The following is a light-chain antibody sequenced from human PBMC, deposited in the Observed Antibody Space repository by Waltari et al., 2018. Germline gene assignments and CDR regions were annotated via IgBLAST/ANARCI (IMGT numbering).Light chain of an antibody. J-gene: IGLJ3*02. CDR1: SGHSSNV. Sequence: QLVVTQSPSASASLGASVKLTCTLSSGHSSNVIAWLQQRPKKGPRSLMKVNSDGSHTKGDEIPDRFSGSSSGAERYLTISSLQSEDEGDYYCQSGGHGTWVFGGGTKLTVL. CDR2: VNSDGSH. CDR3: QSGGHGTWV. V-gene: IGLV4-69*01.